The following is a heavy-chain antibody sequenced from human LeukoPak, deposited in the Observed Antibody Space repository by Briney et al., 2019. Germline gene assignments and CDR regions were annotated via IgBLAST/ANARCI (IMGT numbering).Heavy chain of an antibody. J-gene: IGHJ4*02. Sequence: GGSRRLSCAASGFTFSSYAMHWVRQAPGKGLEWVAVISYDGSNKYYADSVKGRFTISRDNSKNTLYLQMNSLRAEDTAVYYCARFIIREHVDYWGQGTLVTVSS. CDR1: GFTFSSYA. CDR3: ARFIIREHVDY. CDR2: ISYDGSNK. V-gene: IGHV3-30*04. D-gene: IGHD1/OR15-1a*01.